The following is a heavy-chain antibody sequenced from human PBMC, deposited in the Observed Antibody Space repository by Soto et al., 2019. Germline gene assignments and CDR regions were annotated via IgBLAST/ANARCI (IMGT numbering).Heavy chain of an antibody. Sequence: QVQLVQSGAEVKKPGASVKVSCKASGYTFTSYGISWVRQAPGQGLEWMGWISDYNGNTNYAQKLQGRVTMTTDTPTSTAYMELRSLRSVDTAVYFCARTAIGDPNWFDPWGQGTLVTVSS. CDR3: ARTAIGDPNWFDP. J-gene: IGHJ5*02. CDR2: ISDYNGNT. CDR1: GYTFTSYG. V-gene: IGHV1-18*01. D-gene: IGHD4-17*01.